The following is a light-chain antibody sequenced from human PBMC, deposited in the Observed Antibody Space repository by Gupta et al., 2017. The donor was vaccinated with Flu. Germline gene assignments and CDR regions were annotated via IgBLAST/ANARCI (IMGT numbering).Light chain of an antibody. CDR1: SSDVGGHDF. CDR3: CAHAGSSVWV. Sequence: QSALTQPRSVSGSLGQSVTISCTGTSSDVGGHDFISWYHQDAGEAPKLILYDINKRPSGVPGRFSGSKSGNTASLTISGLQDEDEGDFYCCAHAGSSVWVFGAGTRVTVL. CDR2: DIN. V-gene: IGLV2-11*01. J-gene: IGLJ3*02.